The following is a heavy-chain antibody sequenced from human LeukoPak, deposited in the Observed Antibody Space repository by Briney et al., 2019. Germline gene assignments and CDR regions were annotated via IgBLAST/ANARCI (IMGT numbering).Heavy chain of an antibody. CDR2: INPNSGGT. J-gene: IGHJ4*02. Sequence: ASVKVSCKASGYTFTGYYMHWVRQAPGQGLEWMGWINPNSGGTNYAQKFQGRVTMTRDTSISTTYMELSRLRSDDTAVYYCARGPQTEYGDLGDYWGQGTLVTVSS. D-gene: IGHD4-17*01. CDR3: ARGPQTEYGDLGDY. CDR1: GYTFTGYY. V-gene: IGHV1-2*02.